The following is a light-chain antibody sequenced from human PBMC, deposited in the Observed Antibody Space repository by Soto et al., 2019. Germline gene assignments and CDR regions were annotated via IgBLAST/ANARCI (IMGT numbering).Light chain of an antibody. V-gene: IGKV1-12*01. Sequence: DIQMTQSPSSVSASVGARVPITCRASQGISSWLAWYQQKPGKAPKLLIYAASTLQSGVPSRFSGSGSGTDFTLTISCLQSEDFATYYCQQYYSYPPTFGGGTKVDIK. CDR2: AAS. J-gene: IGKJ4*01. CDR1: QGISSW. CDR3: QQYYSYPPT.